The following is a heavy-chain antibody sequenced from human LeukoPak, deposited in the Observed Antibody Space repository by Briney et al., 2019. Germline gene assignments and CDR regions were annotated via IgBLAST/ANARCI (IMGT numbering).Heavy chain of an antibody. CDR3: ARDRGSGSFSYDYYYGMDV. CDR1: GGTISSYY. CDR2: IYYSGGT. D-gene: IGHD3-10*01. J-gene: IGHJ6*02. V-gene: IGHV4-59*01. Sequence: SETLSLTCAVSGGTISSYYWSWIRQPPGKGLEWIGYIYYSGGTNYNPSLKSRVTITADTSKNQFSLKLSSVTTADAAADYYARDRGSGSFSYDYYYGMDVWGQGTTVTVSS.